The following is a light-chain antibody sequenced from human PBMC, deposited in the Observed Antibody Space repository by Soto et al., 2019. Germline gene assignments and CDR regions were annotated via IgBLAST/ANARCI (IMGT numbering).Light chain of an antibody. J-gene: IGLJ2*01. V-gene: IGLV2-11*01. CDR2: DVT. CDR3: CSYAVTYVV. Sequence: QSALTQPRSVSGSPGQSVTISCTGTSSDIGAYNYVSWYQQHPGKAPKLMIYDVTERPSGVPDRFSGSKSGNTASLTISGLQAEDEADYYCCSYAVTYVVFGGGTKLTVL. CDR1: SSDIGAYNY.